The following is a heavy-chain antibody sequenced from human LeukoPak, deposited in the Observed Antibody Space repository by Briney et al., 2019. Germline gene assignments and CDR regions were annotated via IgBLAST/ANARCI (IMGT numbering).Heavy chain of an antibody. CDR1: GGTFSSYT. D-gene: IGHD5-18*01. V-gene: IGHV1-69*04. Sequence: SVKVSCKASGGTFSSYTISWVRQAPGQGLEWMGRIIPILGIANYAQKFRGRVTITADKSTSTAYMELSSLRSEDTAVYYCAREGYSYGPYYYYMDVWGKGTTVTVSS. CDR2: IIPILGIA. J-gene: IGHJ6*03. CDR3: AREGYSYGPYYYYMDV.